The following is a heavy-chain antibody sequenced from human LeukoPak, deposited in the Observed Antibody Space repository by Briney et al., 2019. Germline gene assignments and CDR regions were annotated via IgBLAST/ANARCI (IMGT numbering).Heavy chain of an antibody. CDR3: AMKSCSSTSCYLRH. CDR2: INWNGGST. Sequence: PGGSLRLSCAASGFTFDDYGMSWVRQAPGKGLEWVSGINWNGGSTGYADSVKGRFTISRDNAKNSLYLQMNSLRAEDTALYYCAMKSCSSTSCYLRHWDQGTLVTVSS. CDR1: GFTFDDYG. J-gene: IGHJ4*02. V-gene: IGHV3-20*04. D-gene: IGHD2-2*01.